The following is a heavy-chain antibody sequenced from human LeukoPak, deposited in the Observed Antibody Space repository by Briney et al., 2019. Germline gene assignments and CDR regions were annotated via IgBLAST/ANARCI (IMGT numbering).Heavy chain of an antibody. J-gene: IGHJ4*02. CDR2: INSDGSST. CDR1: GFTFSSYW. CDR3: ARAGSSSWYVDSGY. Sequence: GGSLGLSCAASGFTFSSYWMHWVRQAPGKGLVWVSRINSDGSSTSYADSVKGRFTISRDNAKNTLYLQMNSLRAEDTAVYYCARAGSSSWYVDSGYWGQGTLVTVSS. V-gene: IGHV3-74*01. D-gene: IGHD6-13*01.